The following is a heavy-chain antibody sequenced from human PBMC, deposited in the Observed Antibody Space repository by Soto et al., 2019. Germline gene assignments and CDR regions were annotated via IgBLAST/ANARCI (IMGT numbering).Heavy chain of an antibody. CDR2: ISESGDNA. Sequence: GGSLRLSCAASGFPFNTYAMSWVRQAPGKGPEWVSAISESGDNAFYADSVQGRFTISRDNSYNIIYPQMNSLRAEDTALYFCAKRGYIYGLDPRGQGTLVTVSS. D-gene: IGHD5-18*01. J-gene: IGHJ5*02. V-gene: IGHV3-23*01. CDR1: GFPFNTYA. CDR3: AKRGYIYGLDP.